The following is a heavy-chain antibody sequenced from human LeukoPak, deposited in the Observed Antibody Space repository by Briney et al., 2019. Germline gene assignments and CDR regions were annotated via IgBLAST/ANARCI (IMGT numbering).Heavy chain of an antibody. J-gene: IGHJ4*02. D-gene: IGHD2-15*01. CDR2: TSSSDAGK. CDR1: GFTFSNAW. V-gene: IGHV3-23*01. CDR3: AKAPVTSCRGAFCYPFDS. Sequence: GGSLRLSCAASGFTFSNAWMSWVRRAPRKGLEWVSATSSSDAGKYYADSVRGRFTISRDNSRNTMYLQMNSLRVEDAAVYYCAKAPVTSCRGAFCYPFDSWGQGTLVTVSS.